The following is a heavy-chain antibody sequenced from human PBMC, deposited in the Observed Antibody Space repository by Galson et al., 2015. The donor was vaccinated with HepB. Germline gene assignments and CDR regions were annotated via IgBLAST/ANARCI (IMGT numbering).Heavy chain of an antibody. D-gene: IGHD3-22*01. V-gene: IGHV3-21*01. CDR3: ARAGSYYDSRRGGAFDI. J-gene: IGHJ3*02. CDR1: GFTFSSYS. Sequence: SLRLSCAASGFTFSSYSMNWVRQAPGKGLEWVSSISSSSSYIYYADSVKGRFTISRDNAKNSLYLQMNSLRAEDTAVYYCARAGSYYDSRRGGAFDIWGQGTMVTVSS. CDR2: ISSSSSYI.